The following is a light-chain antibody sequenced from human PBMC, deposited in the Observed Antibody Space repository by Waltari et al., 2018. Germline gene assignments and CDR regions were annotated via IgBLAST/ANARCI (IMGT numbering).Light chain of an antibody. Sequence: QSVLPPPPSVSAAPGQRATISCSGGSSNIGNNYVSWDRQFPGTAPKLLIYENTERPSGIPGRFSGSKSGTSATLDITGLQAGDEADYYCGTWDSSLSGAVLGGGTHLTVL. CDR3: GTWDSSLSGAV. V-gene: IGLV1-51*02. CDR1: SSNIGNNY. J-gene: IGLJ7*01. CDR2: ENT.